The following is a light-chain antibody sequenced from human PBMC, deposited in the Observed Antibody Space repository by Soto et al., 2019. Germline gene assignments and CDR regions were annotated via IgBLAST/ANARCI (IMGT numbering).Light chain of an antibody. J-gene: IGLJ1*01. CDR2: EVS. CDR3: SSYRSSSTLYV. Sequence: QSALTQPASVSGSPGQSITISCTGTSSDVGGYNYVSWYQQYPGKAPKLMIYEVSNRPSGVSNRFSGSKSGKTASLTISGLQAGDEADYYCSSYRSSSTLYVFGTGTK. V-gene: IGLV2-14*01. CDR1: SSDVGGYNY.